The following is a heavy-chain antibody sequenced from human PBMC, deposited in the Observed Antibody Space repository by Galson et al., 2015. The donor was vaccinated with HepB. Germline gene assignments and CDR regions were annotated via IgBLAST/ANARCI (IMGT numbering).Heavy chain of an antibody. J-gene: IGHJ4*02. Sequence: SLRLSCATSGFTFSNDWMTWVRQVPGKGLEWVSRIKRDGTEINYADFVEGRFTISRDNGKNTLYLQMNNLRGEDTAVYYCVRGAPIYSHLLYWGQGTLVTVSS. CDR3: VRGAPIYSHLLY. V-gene: IGHV3-74*01. D-gene: IGHD4-11*01. CDR1: GFTFSNDW. CDR2: IKRDGTEI.